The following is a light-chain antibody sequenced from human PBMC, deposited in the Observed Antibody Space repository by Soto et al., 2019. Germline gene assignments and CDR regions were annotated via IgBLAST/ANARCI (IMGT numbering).Light chain of an antibody. Sequence: ELTQSPLSLSVAPGEPSCISCSCSQSLLHHNVNSYLDWYLQKPGQAPQLLMYLRSNRASGVPARFSGTGSGTEFILSISRVEAEDVGIYYCMQAQTTQPTFGEGTKVDIK. V-gene: IGKV2-28*01. J-gene: IGKJ1*01. CDR3: MQAQTTQPT. CDR2: LRS. CDR1: QSLLHHNVNSY.